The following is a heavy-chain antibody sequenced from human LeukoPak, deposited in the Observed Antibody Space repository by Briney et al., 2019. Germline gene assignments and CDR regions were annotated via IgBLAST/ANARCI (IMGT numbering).Heavy chain of an antibody. CDR1: GFTVSSNY. V-gene: IGHV3-53*01. CDR3: ARDPTSYSSSL. D-gene: IGHD6-13*01. CDR2: IYSGGST. Sequence: GGSLGLSCAASGFTVSSNYMSWVRQAPGKGLEWVSVIYSGGSTYYADSVKGRFTISRDNSKNTLYLQMNSLRAEDTAVYYCARDPTSYSSSLWGQGTLVTVSS. J-gene: IGHJ4*02.